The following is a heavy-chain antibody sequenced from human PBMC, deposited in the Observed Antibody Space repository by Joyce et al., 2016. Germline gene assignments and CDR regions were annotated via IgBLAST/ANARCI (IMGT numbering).Heavy chain of an antibody. J-gene: IGHJ4*02. D-gene: IGHD2-15*01. Sequence: QVQLVESGGGVVQPGTSLRLSCAASGFTFGSSGMHWVRQAPGKGLEWVALISYDASHQYYADSVKGRFTVSRDNSKNTLSLQMDSLRPEDTAVYSCVKEHRLVAGSWGQGTLVTVSS. CDR3: VKEHRLVAGS. CDR1: GFTFGSSG. V-gene: IGHV3-30*18. CDR2: ISYDASHQ.